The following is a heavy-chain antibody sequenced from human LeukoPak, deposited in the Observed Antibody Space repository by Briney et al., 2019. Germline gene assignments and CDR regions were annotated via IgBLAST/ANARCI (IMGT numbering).Heavy chain of an antibody. Sequence: GRSLRLSCAASGFTFDDYAMHWVRQAPGKGLEWDSGISWNSGSIGYADSVKGRFTISRDNAKNSLYLQMNSLRAEDTALYYCAKDSDDSSGYLDYWGQGTLVTVSS. J-gene: IGHJ4*02. D-gene: IGHD3-22*01. CDR3: AKDSDDSSGYLDY. CDR2: ISWNSGSI. CDR1: GFTFDDYA. V-gene: IGHV3-9*01.